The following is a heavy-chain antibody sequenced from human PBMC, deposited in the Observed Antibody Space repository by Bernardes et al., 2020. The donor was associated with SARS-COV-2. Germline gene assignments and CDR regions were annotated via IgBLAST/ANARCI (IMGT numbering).Heavy chain of an antibody. Sequence: ESLKISCKGFGYSFTNYWIGWVRQMPGKGLEWMGIIYPGDSDTRYSPSFQGQVTISVDKSISTAYLQWSSLKASDTAMYYCARRNCSSTSCSESGGLDVWGQGTTVTV. D-gene: IGHD2-2*01. V-gene: IGHV5-51*01. J-gene: IGHJ6*02. CDR2: IYPGDSDT. CDR3: ARRNCSSTSCSESGGLDV. CDR1: GYSFTNYW.